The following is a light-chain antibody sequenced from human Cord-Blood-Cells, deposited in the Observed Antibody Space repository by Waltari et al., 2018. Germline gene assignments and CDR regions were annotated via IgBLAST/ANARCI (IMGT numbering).Light chain of an antibody. CDR1: SRDVGGYNL. CDR2: EGS. V-gene: IGLV2-23*03. J-gene: IGLJ2*01. Sequence: QSALTQPASVSGSPGQSITISCTGTSRDVGGYNLGSWYQQHPGKAPKLMIYEGSKRPSGVSNRFSGSKSGNTASLTISGLQAEDEADYYCCSYAGSSTFVVFGGGTKLTVL. CDR3: CSYAGSSTFVV.